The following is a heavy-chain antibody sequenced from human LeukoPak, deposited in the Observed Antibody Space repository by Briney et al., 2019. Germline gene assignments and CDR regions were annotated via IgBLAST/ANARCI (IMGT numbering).Heavy chain of an antibody. CDR2: IIPILGIA. J-gene: IGHJ5*02. D-gene: IGHD1-26*01. Sequence: ASVKVSCKASGYTFTSYYMHWVRQAPGQGLEWMGRIIPILGIANYAQKFQGRVTITADKSTSTAYMELSSLRSEDTAVYYCARWDMNPSGPWFDPWGQGTLVTVSS. CDR1: GYTFTSYY. CDR3: ARWDMNPSGPWFDP. V-gene: IGHV1-69*02.